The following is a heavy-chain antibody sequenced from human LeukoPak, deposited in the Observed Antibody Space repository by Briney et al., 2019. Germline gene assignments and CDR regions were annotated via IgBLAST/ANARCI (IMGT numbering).Heavy chain of an antibody. D-gene: IGHD4-17*01. CDR1: GGSISTYY. CDR2: MYYSGST. CDR3: ARTPATTWTNHFDY. J-gene: IGHJ4*02. V-gene: IGHV4-59*13. Sequence: SETLSLTCTVSGGSISTYYWNWIRQSPGKGLEGIGYMYYSGSTNYNPSLKSRVTISVDTSKNESSLKLSSVTAADTAVYYCARTPATTWTNHFDYWGQGTLVTVSS.